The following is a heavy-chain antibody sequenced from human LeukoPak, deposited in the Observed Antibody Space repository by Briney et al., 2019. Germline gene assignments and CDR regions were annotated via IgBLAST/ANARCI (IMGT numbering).Heavy chain of an antibody. J-gene: IGHJ4*02. CDR1: GFTFSKFP. CDR3: AKAALVRGVLRSHFDY. CDR2: ISGSGGRT. D-gene: IGHD3-10*01. Sequence: GGSLRLSCAASGFTFSKFPMNWVRQAPGKGLEWVSTISGSGGRTFYADSVKGRFTISRDNSKKTLYLQLSSLRAEDTAVYYCAKAALVRGVLRSHFDYWGQGSLVTVSS. V-gene: IGHV3-23*01.